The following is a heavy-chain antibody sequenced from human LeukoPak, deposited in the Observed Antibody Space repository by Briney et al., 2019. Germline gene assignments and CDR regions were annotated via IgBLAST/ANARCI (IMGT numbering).Heavy chain of an antibody. CDR1: GFTFSNYG. J-gene: IGHJ3*02. Sequence: GGSLRLSCAASGFTFSNYGMSWVRQAPGRGLEWVGRIGNRANSYTTEYAASAKGRFTISRDDSKNSLYLQMNSLKTDDTAVYHCTRGYSGHSVYAFDIWGQGTVVTVS. CDR3: TRGYSGHSVYAFDI. CDR2: IGNRANSYTT. V-gene: IGHV3-72*01. D-gene: IGHD1-26*01.